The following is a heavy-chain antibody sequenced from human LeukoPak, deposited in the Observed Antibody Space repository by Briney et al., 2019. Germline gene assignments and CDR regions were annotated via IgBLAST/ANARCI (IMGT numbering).Heavy chain of an antibody. CDR3: ARGRGVITFGGVIAPPDY. CDR2: INHSGST. D-gene: IGHD3-16*02. CDR1: GGSFSGYY. J-gene: IGHJ4*02. Sequence: SETLSFTCAVYGGSFSGYYWSWIRQPPGKGLEWFGEINHSGSTNYNPSLKSRVTTSVDTSKNQFSLKLSSVTAADTAVYYCARGRGVITFGGVIAPPDYWGQGTLVTVSS. V-gene: IGHV4-34*01.